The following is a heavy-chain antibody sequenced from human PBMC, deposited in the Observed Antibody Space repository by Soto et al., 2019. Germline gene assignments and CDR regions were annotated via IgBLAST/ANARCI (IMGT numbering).Heavy chain of an antibody. CDR2: IYYSGNT. V-gene: IGHV4-39*01. Sequence: QLQLQESGPGLVKPSETLSLTCTVSGGSISSTSYYWAWIRQPLGKGLEWIGSIYYSGNTYYNPSLKSRVTISVDTSKNQSSLKLSSVTAADTAVYYCARHTWGRQRGWFDPWGQGTLVTVSS. CDR1: GGSISSTSYY. CDR3: ARHTWGRQRGWFDP. D-gene: IGHD2-2*01. J-gene: IGHJ5*02.